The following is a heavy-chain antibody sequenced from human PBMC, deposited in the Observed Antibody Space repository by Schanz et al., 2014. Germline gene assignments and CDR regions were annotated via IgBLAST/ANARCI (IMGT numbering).Heavy chain of an antibody. CDR2: ITRQGTT. Sequence: EVQLLESGGGLVQPGGSLRLSCTVSGFTVNNYAMNWVRQAPGRGLEWVSGITRQGTTYYADFVKGRFSISRDLSSNTLYLQMNSLRAEDTAVYYCAKDVRPVANTVHFYYMDVWGQGTTXTVSS. CDR1: GFTVNNYA. D-gene: IGHD6-19*01. CDR3: AKDVRPVANTVHFYYMDV. V-gene: IGHV3-23*01. J-gene: IGHJ6*02.